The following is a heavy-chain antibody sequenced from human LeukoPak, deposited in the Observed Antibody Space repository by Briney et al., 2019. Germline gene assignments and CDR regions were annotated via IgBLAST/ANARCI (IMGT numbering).Heavy chain of an antibody. CDR3: ARDSFLYSSSWFVFWGAFDI. D-gene: IGHD6-13*01. V-gene: IGHV3-33*01. Sequence: GGSLRLSCAASGFTFSSYGMPWVRQAPGKGLEWVAVIWYDGSNKYYADSVKGRFTISRDNSKNTLYLQMNSLRAEDTAVYYCARDSFLYSSSWFVFWGAFDIWGQGTMVTVSS. CDR1: GFTFSSYG. J-gene: IGHJ3*02. CDR2: IWYDGSNK.